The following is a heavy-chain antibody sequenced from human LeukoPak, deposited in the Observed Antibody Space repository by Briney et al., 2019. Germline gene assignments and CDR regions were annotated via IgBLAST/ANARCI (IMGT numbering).Heavy chain of an antibody. CDR3: ARGYYYDSSGPYSFDY. CDR1: GYTFTSYD. J-gene: IGHJ4*02. Sequence: ASVKVSCKASGYTFTSYDINWVRQATGQGLEWMGIINPSGGSTSYAQKFQGRVTMTRDTSISTAYMELSRLRSDDTAVYYCARGYYYDSSGPYSFDYWGQGTLVTVSS. CDR2: INPSGGST. D-gene: IGHD3-22*01. V-gene: IGHV1-46*01.